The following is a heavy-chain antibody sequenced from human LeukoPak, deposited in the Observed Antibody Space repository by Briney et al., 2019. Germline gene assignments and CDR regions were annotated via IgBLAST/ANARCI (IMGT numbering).Heavy chain of an antibody. CDR2: IIPIFGAA. J-gene: IGHJ4*02. CDR1: GGTFSSYA. CDR3: ARLTGSDGADGVPGGDY. V-gene: IGHV1-69*05. D-gene: IGHD1-14*01. Sequence: ASVKVSCKASGGTFSSYAITWVRQAPGQGLEWMGGIIPIFGAANYAQRFQGRVTITTDESTSTAYMELSSLRSEDTAVYYCARLTGSDGADGVPGGDYWGQGTLVTVSS.